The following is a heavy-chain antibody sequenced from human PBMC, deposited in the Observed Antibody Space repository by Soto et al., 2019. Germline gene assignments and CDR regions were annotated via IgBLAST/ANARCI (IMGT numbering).Heavy chain of an antibody. CDR1: GFTFSSYS. V-gene: IGHV3-21*01. CDR2: ISRTSNYR. J-gene: IGHJ4*02. Sequence: GGSLRLSCAASGFTFSSYSMNWVRQAPGGGLEWVSSISRTSNYRYYTDSVKRRFTISRDDAKNSIYLQMNGLRAEDTATYYCASGVFGLVSPVIGGYWGQGTLVTVSS. D-gene: IGHD3-3*01. CDR3: ASGVFGLVSPVIGGY.